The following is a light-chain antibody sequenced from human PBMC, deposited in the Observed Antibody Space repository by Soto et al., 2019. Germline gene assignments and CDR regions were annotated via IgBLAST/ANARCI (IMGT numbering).Light chain of an antibody. J-gene: IGKJ1*01. Sequence: EIVLSLSTATLSLAPGERATLSRRASQSVSSYLAWYQQKPGQAPRLLIYDASNRATGIPARFSGSGSGTDFTLSISCLQPEDVATYYCQQYDSAPRTFGQGTKVDI. CDR1: QSVSSY. CDR3: QQYDSAPRT. CDR2: DAS. V-gene: IGKV3-11*01.